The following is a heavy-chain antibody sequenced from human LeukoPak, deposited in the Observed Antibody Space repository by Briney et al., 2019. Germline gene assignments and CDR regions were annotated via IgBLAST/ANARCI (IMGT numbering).Heavy chain of an antibody. CDR3: ARDKIVGATLLDY. D-gene: IGHD1-26*01. V-gene: IGHV3-23*01. CDR1: GITFSSYG. J-gene: IGHJ4*02. Sequence: GGSLRLSCAASGITFSSYGMSWVRQAPGKGLEWVSSISSTGGTTYYADSVKGRFTISRDNSKNTLYLQMNSLRAEDTAVYYCARDKIVGATLLDYWGQGALVIVSS. CDR2: ISSTGGTT.